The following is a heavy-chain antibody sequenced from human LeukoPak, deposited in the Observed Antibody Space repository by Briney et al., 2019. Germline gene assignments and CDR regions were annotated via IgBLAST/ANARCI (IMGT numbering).Heavy chain of an antibody. CDR3: ARDSGSYSPLYYFDY. Sequence: GGSLRLSCAASGFTFSSYAMHWVRQAPGKGLEYVSAISSNGGSTYYANSVKGRFTISRDSSKNTLYLQMGSLRAEDMAVYYCARDSGSYSPLYYFDYWGQGTLVTVSS. CDR1: GFTFSSYA. CDR2: ISSNGGST. V-gene: IGHV3-64*01. D-gene: IGHD1-26*01. J-gene: IGHJ4*02.